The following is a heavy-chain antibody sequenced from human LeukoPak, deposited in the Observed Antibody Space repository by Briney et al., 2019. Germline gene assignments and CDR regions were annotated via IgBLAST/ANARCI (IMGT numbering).Heavy chain of an antibody. D-gene: IGHD3-22*01. J-gene: IGHJ4*02. CDR3: AREAPYYYDSSGYYFDY. CDR2: IYYSGST. Sequence: TSSETLSLTCTVSGGSISSYYWSWIRQPPGKGLEWIGYIYYSGSTNYNLSLKSRVTISVDTSKNQFSLKLSSVTAADTAVYYCAREAPYYYDSSGYYFDYWGQGTLVTVSS. CDR1: GGSISSYY. V-gene: IGHV4-59*01.